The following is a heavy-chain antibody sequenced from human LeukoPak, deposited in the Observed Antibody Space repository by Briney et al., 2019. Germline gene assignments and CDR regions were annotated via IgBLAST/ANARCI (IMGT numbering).Heavy chain of an antibody. CDR1: GGSISSGGYY. CDR2: IYYSGST. J-gene: IGHJ2*01. V-gene: IGHV4-31*03. CDR3: ARRAPSAGYFDL. Sequence: TLSLTCTVSGGSISSGGYYWSWIRQHPGKGLEWIGYIYYSGSTYYNPSLQSRVTISMDTSKNQFSLNLSSVTAADTAVYYCARRAPSAGYFDLWGRGTLVTVSS.